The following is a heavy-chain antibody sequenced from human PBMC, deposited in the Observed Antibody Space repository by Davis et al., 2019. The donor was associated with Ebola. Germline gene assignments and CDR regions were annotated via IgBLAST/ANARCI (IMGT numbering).Heavy chain of an antibody. CDR2: INPSGGST. D-gene: IGHD3-22*01. CDR1: GYTFTSYY. CDR3: ARLGPYDSSGYDYFDY. V-gene: IGHV1-46*01. Sequence: ASVKVSCKASGYTFTSYYMHWVRQAPGQGLEWMGIINPSGGSTSYAQKFQGRVTMTRDTSTSTVYMELSSLRSEDTAVYYCARLGPYDSSGYDYFDYWGQGTLVTVSS. J-gene: IGHJ4*02.